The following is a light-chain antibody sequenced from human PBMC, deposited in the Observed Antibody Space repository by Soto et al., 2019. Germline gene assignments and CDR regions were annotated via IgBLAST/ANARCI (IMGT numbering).Light chain of an antibody. CDR3: TSYTSTITLV. J-gene: IGLJ2*01. CDR1: NSDIAAYDY. Sequence: QSVLTQPASVSGSPGQSITISCTGTNSDIAAYDYVSWYQQHPGKAPKLMIYEVSNQPSGVSNRFSGSKSGNTASLTISGLQTEDEADYYCTSYTSTITLVFGGGTKVTVL. CDR2: EVS. V-gene: IGLV2-14*01.